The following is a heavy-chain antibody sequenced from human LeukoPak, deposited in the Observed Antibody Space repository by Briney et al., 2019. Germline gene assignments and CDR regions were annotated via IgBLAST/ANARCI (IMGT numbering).Heavy chain of an antibody. Sequence: SETLSLTCAVYGGSFSGYYWSWIRQPPGKGLEWIGEINHSGSTNYNPSLKSRVTISVDTSKNQFSLKLSSVTAADTAVYYCARCPYYGEGVDYWGQGTLVTVSS. J-gene: IGHJ4*02. D-gene: IGHD4-17*01. V-gene: IGHV4-34*01. CDR1: GGSFSGYY. CDR3: ARCPYYGEGVDY. CDR2: INHSGST.